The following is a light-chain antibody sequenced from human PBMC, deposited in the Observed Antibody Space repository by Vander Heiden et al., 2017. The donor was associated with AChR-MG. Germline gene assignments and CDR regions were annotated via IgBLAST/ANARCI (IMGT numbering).Light chain of an antibody. Sequence: QSVLTQPPSVSGAPGQRVPTPCTWGTPNFQAIYYFHCVHDLPGTAPKLLVYGYNYRPSGVPDRFSSSMSATSASLAITGLLAEDEADYYCQSYDSSLHTFVFGTGTKLTVL. CDR1: TPNFQAIYY. V-gene: IGLV1-40*01. CDR3: QSYDSSLHTFV. CDR2: GYN. J-gene: IGLJ1*01.